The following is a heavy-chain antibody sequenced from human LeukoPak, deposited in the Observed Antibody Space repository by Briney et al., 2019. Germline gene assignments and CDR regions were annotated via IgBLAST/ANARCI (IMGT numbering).Heavy chain of an antibody. D-gene: IGHD6-19*01. CDR1: GFTVSDNY. J-gene: IGHJ4*02. V-gene: IGHV3-66*01. CDR2: IYSGGST. Sequence: PGGSLRLSCAASGFTVSDNYMSWVRLAPGKGLEWVLVIYSGGSTYYADPVKGRFTISRDNSKNTMYLQMNSLRAEDTAVYYCARENKAVAAHYFDYWGQGTLVTVSS. CDR3: ARENKAVAAHYFDY.